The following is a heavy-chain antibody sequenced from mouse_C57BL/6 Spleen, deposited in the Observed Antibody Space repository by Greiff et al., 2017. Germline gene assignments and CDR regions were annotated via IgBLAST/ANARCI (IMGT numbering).Heavy chain of an antibody. CDR3: ARQTDYFDY. CDR1: GFTFSDYG. V-gene: IGHV5-17*01. J-gene: IGHJ2*01. Sequence: VQLKQSGGGLVKPGGSLKLSCAASGFTFSDYGMHWVRQAPEKGLEWVAYISSGSSTIYYADTVKGRFTISRDNAKNTLFLQMTSLRSEDTAMYYCARQTDYFDYWGQGTTLTVSS. D-gene: IGHD4-1*01. CDR2: ISSGSSTI.